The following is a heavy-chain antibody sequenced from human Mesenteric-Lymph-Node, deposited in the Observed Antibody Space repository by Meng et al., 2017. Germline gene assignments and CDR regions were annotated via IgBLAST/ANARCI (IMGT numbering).Heavy chain of an antibody. J-gene: IGHJ5*02. V-gene: IGHV3-21*01. Sequence: QWVGSGGGLVKPGGSLCLFCAGSGLTFSSYSMNWVRQAPGKGLEWVSSISSSSSYIYYADSVKGRFTISRDNAKNSLYLQMNSLRAEDTAVYYCARDSGGWFDPWGQGTLVTVSS. CDR3: ARDSGGWFDP. CDR1: GLTFSSYS. CDR2: ISSSSSYI. D-gene: IGHD3-16*01.